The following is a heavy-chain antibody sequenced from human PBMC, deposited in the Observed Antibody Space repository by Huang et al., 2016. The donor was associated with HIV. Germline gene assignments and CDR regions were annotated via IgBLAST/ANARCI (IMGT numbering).Heavy chain of an antibody. D-gene: IGHD1-1*01. CDR1: GGSFSGYY. CDR2: INHSGSN. Sequence: QVQLQQWGAGLLKPSETLSLTCAVYGGSFSGYYWSWIRQSPGKGLEWIGEINHSGSNNYNPSLKSRLTISGDTSKNQFSLKLSSVTAADTAVYYCARERMMSWLDDHDAFDIWGQGTMVTVSS. CDR3: ARERMMSWLDDHDAFDI. V-gene: IGHV4-34*01. J-gene: IGHJ3*02.